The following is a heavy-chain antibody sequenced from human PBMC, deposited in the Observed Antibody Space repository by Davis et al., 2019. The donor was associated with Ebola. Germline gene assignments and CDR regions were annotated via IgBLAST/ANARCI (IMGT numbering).Heavy chain of an antibody. J-gene: IGHJ4*02. CDR1: GGSISSYY. CDR2: IYYSGST. CDR3: ARVVAGFDY. V-gene: IGHV4-59*01. D-gene: IGHD6-19*01. Sequence: SETLSLTCTVSGGSISSYYWSWIRQPPGKGLEWIGYIYYSGSTNYNPSLKSRVTISVDTSKNQFSLKLRSVTAADTAVYYCARVVAGFDYWGQGTLVTVSS.